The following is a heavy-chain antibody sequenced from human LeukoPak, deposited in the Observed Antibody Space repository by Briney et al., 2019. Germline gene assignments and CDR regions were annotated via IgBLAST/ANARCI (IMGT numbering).Heavy chain of an antibody. J-gene: IGHJ3*02. CDR3: ARAPGITMIVVVPSRGRWDAFDI. V-gene: IGHV1-69*06. Sequence: GASVKVSCKASGGTFSSYAISWVRQAPGQGLEWMGRIIPIFGTANYAQKFQGRVTITADKSTSTAYMELSSLRSEDTAVYYCARAPGITMIVVVPSRGRWDAFDIWGQGTMVTVSS. D-gene: IGHD3-22*01. CDR1: GGTFSSYA. CDR2: IIPIFGTA.